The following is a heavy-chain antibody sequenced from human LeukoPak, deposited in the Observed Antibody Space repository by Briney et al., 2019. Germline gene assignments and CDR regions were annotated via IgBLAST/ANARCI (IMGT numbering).Heavy chain of an antibody. V-gene: IGHV3-30*18. D-gene: IGHD2-15*01. CDR3: AKDLVVVVAADFYYYYYGMDV. CDR1: GFTFSSYG. J-gene: IGHJ6*02. CDR2: ISYDGSNK. Sequence: GGSLRLSCAASGFTFSSYGMHWVRQAPGKGLERVAVISYDGSNKYYADSVKGRFTISRDNSKNTLYLQMNSLRAEDTAVYYCAKDLVVVVAADFYYYYYGMDVWGQGTTVTVSS.